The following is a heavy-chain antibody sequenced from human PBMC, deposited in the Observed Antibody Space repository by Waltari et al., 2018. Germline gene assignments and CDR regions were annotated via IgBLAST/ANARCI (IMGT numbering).Heavy chain of an antibody. D-gene: IGHD7-27*01. Sequence: QVQLVQSGAEVKKPGASVKVSCRASGYTFTGYYMHWVRQAPGQGLEWMGRINPNRGGTNYAQKFQGRVTMTRDTSIRTAYMELSRRRSDDTAVYYCARVGGNWGWYFDYWGQGTLVTVSS. CDR1: GYTFTGYY. J-gene: IGHJ4*02. CDR2: INPNRGGT. CDR3: ARVGGNWGWYFDY. V-gene: IGHV1-2*06.